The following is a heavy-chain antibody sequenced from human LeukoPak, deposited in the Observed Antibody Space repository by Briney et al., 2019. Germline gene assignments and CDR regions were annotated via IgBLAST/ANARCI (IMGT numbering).Heavy chain of an antibody. D-gene: IGHD3-22*01. CDR1: GFTFSSYS. J-gene: IGHJ4*02. Sequence: GGSLRLSCAASGFTFSSYSMNWVRQAPGKGLEWVSSISSSSSYIYYADSVKGRFTISRDNAKNSLYLKMNSLRAEDTAVYYCAREIKYYYDSSGYLRFDYWGQGTLVTVSS. CDR3: AREIKYYYDSSGYLRFDY. CDR2: ISSSSSYI. V-gene: IGHV3-21*01.